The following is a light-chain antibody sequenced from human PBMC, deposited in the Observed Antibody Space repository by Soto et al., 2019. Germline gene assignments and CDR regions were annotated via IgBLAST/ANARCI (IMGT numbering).Light chain of an antibody. Sequence: DIQMTQSPSSLSASVGDRVTITCRASQSISGYLNWYQQKPGKAPKLLIYAASSLQSGVPSRFSCSGSGTDFTLTISSLQPEDFATYYCQQSYSTPRTFGQGTKVEIK. CDR2: AAS. CDR3: QQSYSTPRT. J-gene: IGKJ1*01. V-gene: IGKV1-39*01. CDR1: QSISGY.